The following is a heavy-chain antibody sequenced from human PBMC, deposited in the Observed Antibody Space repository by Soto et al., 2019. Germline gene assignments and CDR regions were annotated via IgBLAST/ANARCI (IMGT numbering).Heavy chain of an antibody. CDR2: IYPGDSDT. J-gene: IGHJ6*02. D-gene: IGHD6-6*01. CDR1: GYSFTSYW. Sequence: GESLKISCKGSGYSFTSYWIGWVRQMPGKGLEWMGIIYPGDSDTRYSPSFQGQVTISADKSISTAYLQWSSLKASDTAMYYCARRQLADPSYYYYGMDVWGQGTTVTVSS. V-gene: IGHV5-51*01. CDR3: ARRQLADPSYYYYGMDV.